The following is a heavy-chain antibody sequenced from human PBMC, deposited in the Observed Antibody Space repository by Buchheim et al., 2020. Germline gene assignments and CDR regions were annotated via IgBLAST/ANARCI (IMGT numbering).Heavy chain of an antibody. V-gene: IGHV3-74*01. CDR1: GFAFSTYW. Sequence: EEQLVESGGASVQPGGSLRLSCAASGFAFSTYWMHWVRQAPGKGLVWVGHINSDGSDRSYADSVKGRFTISRDNAKNTLYLQMNSLTADDTAVYYCARDRGYCIVDPWGQGTL. CDR2: INSDGSDR. CDR3: ARDRGYCIVDP. J-gene: IGHJ5*02. D-gene: IGHD2-15*01.